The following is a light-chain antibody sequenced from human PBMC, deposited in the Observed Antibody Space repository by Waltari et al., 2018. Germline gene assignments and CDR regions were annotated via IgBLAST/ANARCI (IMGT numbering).Light chain of an antibody. CDR3: QQRNTWPPYT. V-gene: IGKV3-11*01. CDR2: NST. CDR1: QNVDLY. Sequence: DIVLTQSPVTLSLSPGERATLFCGASQNVDLYLAWYQQKRGPAPRLLIYNSTQRASGVPARFSGGGSGTDFTLTISSVEPEDIAIYYCQQRNTWPPYTFGQGTKLELK. J-gene: IGKJ2*01.